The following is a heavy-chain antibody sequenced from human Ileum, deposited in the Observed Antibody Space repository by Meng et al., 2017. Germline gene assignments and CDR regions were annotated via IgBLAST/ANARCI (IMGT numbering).Heavy chain of an antibody. CDR3: ATSNDRDVYYLGY. Sequence: VRLHEPGPRLVKPSGTRSLTCAVSGTWWSWVRQPPGKGLEWIGEIFQSGRTNYNPSLKSRVTISIDKSKSQISLQLSAVTAADTAVYSCATSNDRDVYYLGYWGQGTLVTVSS. CDR2: IFQSGRT. V-gene: IGHV4-4*02. D-gene: IGHD3-22*01. CDR1: GTW. J-gene: IGHJ4*02.